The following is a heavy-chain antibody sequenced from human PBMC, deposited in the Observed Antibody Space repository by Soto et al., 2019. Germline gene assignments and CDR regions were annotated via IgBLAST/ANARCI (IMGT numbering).Heavy chain of an antibody. CDR2: ITSSDRT. V-gene: IGHV3-23*01. Sequence: GGLRLSCAASGFTFDIYAMSWVRQAPGKGLEWVSAITSSDRTYSADSVKGRFTISRDNSKNTLYLQMNSLRVEDTAVYYCAQGLAPLDYWGQGTLVTVSS. J-gene: IGHJ4*02. D-gene: IGHD6-19*01. CDR1: GFTFDIYA. CDR3: AQGLAPLDY.